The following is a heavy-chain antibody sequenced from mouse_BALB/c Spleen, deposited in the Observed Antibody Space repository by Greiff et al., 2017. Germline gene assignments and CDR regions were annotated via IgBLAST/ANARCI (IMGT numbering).Heavy chain of an antibody. CDR1: GFTFSDYY. V-gene: IGHV5-4*02. CDR2: ISDGGSYT. Sequence: EVMLVESGGGLVKPGGSLKLSCAASGFTFSDYYMYWVRQTPEKRLEWVATISDGGSYTYYPDSVKGRFTISRDNAKNNLYLQMSSLKSEDTAMYYCARVYYVYDGYAMDYWGQGTSVTVSS. D-gene: IGHD2-2*01. CDR3: ARVYYVYDGYAMDY. J-gene: IGHJ4*01.